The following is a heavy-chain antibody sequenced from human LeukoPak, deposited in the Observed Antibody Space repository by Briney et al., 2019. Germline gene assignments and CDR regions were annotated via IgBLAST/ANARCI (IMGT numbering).Heavy chain of an antibody. CDR1: GFTFSSYS. Sequence: PGGSLRLSCAASGFTFSSYSMNWVRQAPGKGLEWVSSISSSSSYIYYADSVKGRFTIFRDNAKNSLYLQMNSLRAEDTAVYYCAREPRRVDFDWLFHTGDLDYWGQGTLVTVSS. D-gene: IGHD3-9*01. CDR2: ISSSSSYI. J-gene: IGHJ4*02. V-gene: IGHV3-21*01. CDR3: AREPRRVDFDWLFHTGDLDY.